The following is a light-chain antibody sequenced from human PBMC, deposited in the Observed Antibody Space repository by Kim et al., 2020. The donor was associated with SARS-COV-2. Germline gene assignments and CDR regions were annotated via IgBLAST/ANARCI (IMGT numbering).Light chain of an antibody. CDR1: SSNIGDNT. CDR3: AAWDDSLNGVV. CDR2: NNN. Sequence: QSVLTQPPSASGTPGQRVTISCPGSSSNIGDNTVTWCQQLPGTAPKLLIYNNNQRPSGVPDRFSGSKSGTSASLAISGLQSEDEADYYCAAWDDSLNGVVFGGGTQLTVL. V-gene: IGLV1-44*01. J-gene: IGLJ2*01.